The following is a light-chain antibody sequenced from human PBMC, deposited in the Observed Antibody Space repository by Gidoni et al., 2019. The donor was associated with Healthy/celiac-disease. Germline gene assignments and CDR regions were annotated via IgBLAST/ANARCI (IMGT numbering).Light chain of an antibody. CDR2: GAS. J-gene: IGKJ2*01. Sequence: EIVMTQSPATLSVSPGERATLSCRASQSVSSNLPWYQQKPGQAPRPLIYGASTRATGIPARFSGSGSGTEFTLTISSLQSEDFAVYYCQQYNNWPPYTFXXXTKLEIK. CDR1: QSVSSN. V-gene: IGKV3-15*01. CDR3: QQYNNWPPYT.